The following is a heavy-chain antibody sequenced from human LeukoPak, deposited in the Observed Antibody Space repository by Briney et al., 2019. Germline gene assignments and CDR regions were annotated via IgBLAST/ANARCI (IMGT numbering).Heavy chain of an antibody. CDR3: AKAHESSCLEN. J-gene: IGHJ4*02. CDR1: GFTFSDHT. V-gene: IGHV3-43*01. D-gene: IGHD1-26*01. Sequence: PGGSLRLSCAASGFTFSDHTMHWVRQAPGKGLEWVSLISSAGTTIYYADSVKGRFTISKDNSKNSLFLEMNSLRPEHTALYYCAKAHESSCLENWGQGTLVTVSS. CDR2: ISSAGTTI.